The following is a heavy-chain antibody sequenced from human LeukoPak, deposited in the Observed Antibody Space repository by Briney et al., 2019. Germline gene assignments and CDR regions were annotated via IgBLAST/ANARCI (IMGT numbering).Heavy chain of an antibody. V-gene: IGHV1-8*01. CDR3: ARGDRYYDYVWGSYRTDP. D-gene: IGHD3-16*02. CDR2: MNPNSGNT. CDR1: GYTFTSYD. J-gene: IGHJ5*02. Sequence: ASVKVSCKASGYTFTSYDINWVRQATGQGLEWMGWMNPNSGNTGYAQKFQGRVIMTRNTSISTAYMELSSLRSEDTAVYYCARGDRYYDYVWGSYRTDPWGQGTLVTVSS.